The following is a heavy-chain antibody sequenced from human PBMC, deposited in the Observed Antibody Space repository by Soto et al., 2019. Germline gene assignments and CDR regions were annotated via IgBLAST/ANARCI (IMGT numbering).Heavy chain of an antibody. V-gene: IGHV4-4*07. Sequence: SETLSLTCSVSGGSINSYWWSWIRQPAGKGLEWIGRVYSSGTTDYNPSLNSRATMSVETSKNQFSLKLSSVTAADTAVYYCARDIGSFAYGEGYWGQGIQVTVSS. CDR3: ARDIGSFAYGEGY. CDR2: VYSSGTT. CDR1: GGSINSYW. D-gene: IGHD3-10*01. J-gene: IGHJ4*02.